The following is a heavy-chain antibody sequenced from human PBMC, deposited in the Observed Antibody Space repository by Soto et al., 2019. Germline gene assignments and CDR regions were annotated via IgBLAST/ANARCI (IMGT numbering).Heavy chain of an antibody. Sequence: EVQLLESGGGLVQPGGSLRLSCAASGFTFSSYAMSWVRQAPGKRLEWVSAISGSGGSTYYADSVKGRFTISRDNSKNTLYLQMNSLRAEDTAVYYCAKVRLYSSQRRDDSWGQGTLVTVSS. D-gene: IGHD6-13*01. CDR3: AKVRLYSSQRRDDS. CDR2: ISGSGGST. J-gene: IGHJ4*02. CDR1: GFTFSSYA. V-gene: IGHV3-23*01.